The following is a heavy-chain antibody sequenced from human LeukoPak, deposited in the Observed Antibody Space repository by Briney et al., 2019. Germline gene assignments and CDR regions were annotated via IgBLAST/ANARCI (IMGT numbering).Heavy chain of an antibody. CDR2: ISSSGTTI. V-gene: IGHV3-48*03. J-gene: IGHJ4*02. D-gene: IGHD4-11*01. Sequence: GGSLRLSCAASGFTFSSYEMNWVRQAPGKGLEWVSYISSSGTTIYYADSVKGRFTISRDNAKSSLSLQMNSLRAEDTAVYYCARGHSNYGDYFDYWGQGTLVTVSS. CDR1: GFTFSSYE. CDR3: ARGHSNYGDYFDY.